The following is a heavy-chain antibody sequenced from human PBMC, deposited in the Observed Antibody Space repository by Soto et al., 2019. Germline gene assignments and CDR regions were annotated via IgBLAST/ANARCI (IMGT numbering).Heavy chain of an antibody. D-gene: IGHD2-2*02. CDR1: GRSSDPRRYY. Sequence: SEILSHTSLVYGRSSDPRRYYWGLSRQPAGKGVEWTATIYYSGSNSYNQSLNSRVTIPVDTSKNQFSLKLSSVTAADTAVYSCARPAAIFGDWFDPCGQGTRVTVS. CDR2: IYYSGSN. CDR3: ARPAAIFGDWFDP. J-gene: IGHJ5*02. V-gene: IGHV4-39*01.